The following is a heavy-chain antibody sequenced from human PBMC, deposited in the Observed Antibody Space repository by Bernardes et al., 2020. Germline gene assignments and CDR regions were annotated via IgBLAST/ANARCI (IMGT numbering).Heavy chain of an antibody. CDR1: GGTFSSYA. CDR3: ARGSNLFYYYYLDV. J-gene: IGHJ6*03. D-gene: IGHD1-26*01. Sequence: SVKVSCKASGGTFSSYAISRARQAPGQGLEWMGGIILIFGTANYAQKFQGRVTITADESTSTAYMELSSLRSEETAVYYCARGSNLFYYYYLDVWGKGTTVTVSS. V-gene: IGHV1-69*13. CDR2: IILIFGTA.